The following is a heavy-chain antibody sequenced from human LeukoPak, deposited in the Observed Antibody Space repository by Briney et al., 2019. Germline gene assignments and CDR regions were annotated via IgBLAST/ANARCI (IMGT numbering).Heavy chain of an antibody. Sequence: GSLRLSCAASGFTFSSYGMHWVRQAPGKGLEWVAFIRYDGSRKYYADSVEGRFTISRDNSKSTLYLQMNSLRAEDTAVYYCAKDTKMYYYDSSGYYDWGQGTLVTVSS. D-gene: IGHD3-22*01. V-gene: IGHV3-30*02. CDR1: GFTFSSYG. CDR2: IRYDGSRK. J-gene: IGHJ4*02. CDR3: AKDTKMYYYDSSGYYD.